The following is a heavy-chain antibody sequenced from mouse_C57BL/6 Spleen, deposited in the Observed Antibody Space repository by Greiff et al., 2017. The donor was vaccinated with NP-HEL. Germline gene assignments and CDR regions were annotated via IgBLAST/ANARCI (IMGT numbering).Heavy chain of an antibody. V-gene: IGHV5-16*01. D-gene: IGHD1-1*01. CDR3: AREDGSSWDY. J-gene: IGHJ2*01. CDR1: GFTFSDYY. Sequence: DVHLVESEGGLVQPGSSMKLSCTASGFTFSDYYMAWVRQVPEKGLEWVANINYDGSSTYYLDSLKSRFIISRDNAKNILYLQMSSLKSEDTATYYCAREDGSSWDYWGQGTTLTVSS. CDR2: INYDGSST.